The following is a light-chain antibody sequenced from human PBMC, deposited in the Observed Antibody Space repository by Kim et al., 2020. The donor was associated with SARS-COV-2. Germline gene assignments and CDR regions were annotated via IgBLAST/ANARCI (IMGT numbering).Light chain of an antibody. CDR3: SSYTSSSTYV. CDR1: SSDVGGYNY. V-gene: IGLV2-14*03. J-gene: IGLJ1*01. CDR2: DVS. Sequence: GQSITISRNGTSSDVGGYNYVSWYQHHPGKAPKLMIYDVSKRPSGISNRFSGSKSGNTASLTISGLQAEDEADYYCSSYTSSSTYVFGAGTKVTVL.